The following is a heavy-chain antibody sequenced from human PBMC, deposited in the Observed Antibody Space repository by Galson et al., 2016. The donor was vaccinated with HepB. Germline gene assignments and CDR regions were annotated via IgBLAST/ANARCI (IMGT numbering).Heavy chain of an antibody. Sequence: SLRLSCAASGFTFSNYEMNWFRQAPGKGLEWLSYISSVGSNTYYADSVKDRFTISRDNAKNSMYLQMTSLRDEHTDVYYCARPDTSVYAFDIWGQGTMVTVSS. J-gene: IGHJ3*02. V-gene: IGHV3-48*03. CDR2: ISSVGSNT. D-gene: IGHD3-22*01. CDR3: ARPDTSVYAFDI. CDR1: GFTFSNYE.